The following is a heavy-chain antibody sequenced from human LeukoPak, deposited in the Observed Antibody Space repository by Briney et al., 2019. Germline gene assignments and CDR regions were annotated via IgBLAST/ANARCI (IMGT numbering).Heavy chain of an antibody. CDR2: IYPGDSDT. Sequence: AGESLQISCKGSGSTFTSHWIAWVRQMPGKGLQWMGIIYPGDSDTRYSPSFQGQVIISADKSISTAYLQWSSLKASDTAVYYCARFKVDDCSSTTCYSHGFDYWGQGTMLTVS. CDR1: GSTFTSHW. D-gene: IGHD2-2*01. CDR3: ARFKVDDCSSTTCYSHGFDY. J-gene: IGHJ4*02. V-gene: IGHV5-51*01.